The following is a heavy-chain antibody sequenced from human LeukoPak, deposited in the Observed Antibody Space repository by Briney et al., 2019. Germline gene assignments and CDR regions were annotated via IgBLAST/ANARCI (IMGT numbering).Heavy chain of an antibody. V-gene: IGHV4-31*03. J-gene: IGHJ3*02. CDR3: ARDPGIAAAGAFDI. CDR2: IYYSGST. CDR1: GGSISSGGYY. Sequence: AQTLSLTCTVSGGSISSGGYYWSCIRQHPGKGLEWIGYIYYSGSTYYNPSLKSRVTISVDTSKNQFSLKLSSVTAADTAVYYCARDPGIAAAGAFDIWGQGTMVTVSS. D-gene: IGHD6-13*01.